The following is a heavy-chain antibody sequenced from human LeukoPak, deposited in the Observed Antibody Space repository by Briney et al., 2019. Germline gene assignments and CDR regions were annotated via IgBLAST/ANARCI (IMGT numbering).Heavy chain of an antibody. CDR1: GFTFSTYW. V-gene: IGHV3-7*01. D-gene: IGHD6-6*01. J-gene: IGHJ6*03. CDR3: ARDPARPPGYYMDV. CDR2: IKQDGNEK. Sequence: PGGSLRLSCAASGFTFSTYWMSWVRQAPGKGLEWVANIKQDGNEKYYVDSMKGRFTISRDNARDSLYLQMNNLRVEDTAVYYCARDPARPPGYYMDVWGRGTTVTVSS.